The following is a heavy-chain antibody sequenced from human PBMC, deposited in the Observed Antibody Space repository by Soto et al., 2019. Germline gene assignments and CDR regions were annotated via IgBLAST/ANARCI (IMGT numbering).Heavy chain of an antibody. CDR2: IIPIFGTA. D-gene: IGHD3-3*02. CDR1: GGTFSSYS. J-gene: IGHJ6*02. V-gene: IGHV1-69*13. CDR3: ARGNPGIFGVVTSYGMDV. Sequence: SVKVSCKASGGTFSSYSISWVRQAPGQGLEWMGGIIPIFGTANYAQKFQGRVTITADESTSTAYMELSSLRSEDTAVYYCARGNPGIFGVVTSYGMDVWGQGTTVTVSS.